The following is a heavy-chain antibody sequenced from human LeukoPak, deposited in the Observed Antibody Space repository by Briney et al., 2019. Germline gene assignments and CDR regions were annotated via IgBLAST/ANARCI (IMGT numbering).Heavy chain of an antibody. Sequence: GGSLRLSCAASGFTFSSYSMNWVRQAPGKGLEWVSAISGSGGSTYYADSVKGRFTISRDNSKNTLYLQMNSLRAEDTAVYYCAKGLSITMIVDAFDIWGQGTMVTVSS. CDR2: ISGSGGST. V-gene: IGHV3-23*01. CDR3: AKGLSITMIVDAFDI. J-gene: IGHJ3*02. CDR1: GFTFSSYS. D-gene: IGHD3-22*01.